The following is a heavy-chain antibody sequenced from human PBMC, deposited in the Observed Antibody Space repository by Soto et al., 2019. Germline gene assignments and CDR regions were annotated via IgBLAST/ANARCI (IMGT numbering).Heavy chain of an antibody. CDR2: ISSESTKI. CDR3: AKVWDQWLLEIEY. D-gene: IGHD6-19*01. Sequence: EVQLVESGGGLVKPGGSLRLSCAASGFTFSNYSMTWVRQAPGKGLEWVSAISSESTKISYADSVKGRFTISRDNAHSSVFLLMRSLRAEETAVCYCAKVWDQWLLEIEYWGQGSLVTVAS. J-gene: IGHJ4*02. V-gene: IGHV3-21*01. CDR1: GFTFSNYS.